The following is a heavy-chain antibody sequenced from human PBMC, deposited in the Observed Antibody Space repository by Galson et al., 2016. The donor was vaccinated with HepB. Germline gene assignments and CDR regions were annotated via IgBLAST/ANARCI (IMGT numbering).Heavy chain of an antibody. CDR3: AKGGNDYWRGHYSTYFHYMDV. Sequence: SLRLSCAASGFSFSNYGMHWVRQGPKGLQWVAVIAYGGSNEHYADSVKGRFSISRDNSENTVSLQMNSLREEDTAVYYCAKGGNDYWRGHYSTYFHYMDVWGKGTTVIVSS. D-gene: IGHD5-12*01. CDR2: IAYGGSNE. J-gene: IGHJ6*03. V-gene: IGHV3-30*18. CDR1: GFSFSNYG.